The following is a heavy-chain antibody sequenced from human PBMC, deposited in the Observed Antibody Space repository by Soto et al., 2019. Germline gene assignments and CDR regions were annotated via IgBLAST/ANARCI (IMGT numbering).Heavy chain of an antibody. CDR3: ALGLETAWFDP. CDR2: ISGSGSDM. V-gene: IGHV3-48*01. J-gene: IGHJ5*02. CDR1: GFTFSSYS. Sequence: GGSLRLSCAASGFTFSSYSMNWVRQAPGKGPEWVSYISGSGSDMFYADSVKGRFTISRDNAKNSLYLQMNSLRVEDTAVYYCALGLETAWFDPWGQGTLVTSPQ. D-gene: IGHD2-21*02.